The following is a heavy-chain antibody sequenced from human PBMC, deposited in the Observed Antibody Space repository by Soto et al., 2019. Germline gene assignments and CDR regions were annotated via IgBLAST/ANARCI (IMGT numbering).Heavy chain of an antibody. CDR1: GFSLGTDRVG. D-gene: IGHD1-26*01. Sequence: QITLKESGPTLVKPTQTLTLTCTFSGFSLGTDRVGVGWIRQPPGKALEWLAVIYWDDTKTYRTSLKSRLTITKDTSKNQVALTMSSMDPVDTATYYCAHAYGGRSLYWGQGTLVTVST. CDR3: AHAYGGRSLY. V-gene: IGHV2-5*02. J-gene: IGHJ4*02. CDR2: IYWDDTK.